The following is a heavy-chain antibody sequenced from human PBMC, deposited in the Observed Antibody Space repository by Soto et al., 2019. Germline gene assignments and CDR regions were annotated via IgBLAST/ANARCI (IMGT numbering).Heavy chain of an antibody. D-gene: IGHD3-16*02. CDR1: GFTFSSYA. CDR3: AKALGELSPESYDY. V-gene: IGHV3-30*18. Sequence: GASLRLSCAASGFTFSSYAMHWVRQAPGKGLEWVAVISYDGSDKYYADSVKGRFTISRDNSKNTLNLQMNSLRADDTAVYYCAKALGELSPESYDYWGQGT. CDR2: ISYDGSDK. J-gene: IGHJ4*02.